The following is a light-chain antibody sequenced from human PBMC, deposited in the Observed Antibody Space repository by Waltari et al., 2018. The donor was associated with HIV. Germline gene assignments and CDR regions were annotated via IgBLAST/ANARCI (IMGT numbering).Light chain of an antibody. J-gene: IGLJ2*01. CDR3: QSYDSSLSGVL. CDR1: SSNIGAGYE. Sequence: QSVLTQPPSVSGAPGQRVTISCTGSSSNIGAGYEVHWYQQLPGTGPKLLIYDINNRPSGVHDRFSGSKSGTSASLAITGLQAEDEADYYCQSYDSSLSGVLFGGGTKLTVL. CDR2: DIN. V-gene: IGLV1-40*01.